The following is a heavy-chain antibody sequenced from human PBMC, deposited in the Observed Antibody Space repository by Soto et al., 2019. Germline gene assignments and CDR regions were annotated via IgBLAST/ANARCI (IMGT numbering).Heavy chain of an antibody. CDR3: ARGAKTGDFDY. Sequence: QVQLQQWGAGLLKPSETLSLTCAVYGGSFSGYYWSWIRQPPGKGLEWIGEINHSGSTNYNPSLKSRATISVDPSKNHFSLKLRSVTAADTAVYYCARGAKTGDFDYWGQGTLVTVSS. D-gene: IGHD1-1*01. CDR1: GGSFSGYY. J-gene: IGHJ4*02. CDR2: INHSGST. V-gene: IGHV4-34*01.